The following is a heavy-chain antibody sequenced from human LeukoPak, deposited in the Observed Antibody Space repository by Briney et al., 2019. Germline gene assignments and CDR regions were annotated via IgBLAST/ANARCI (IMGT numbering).Heavy chain of an antibody. V-gene: IGHV3-7*01. Sequence: GRSLRLSCAASGFTFSSYWMSWVRQAPGKGLEWVANIKQDGSEKYYVDSVKGRFTISRDNAKNSLYLQMNSLRAEDTAVYYCARERYFDRGDWFDPWGQGTLVTVSS. CDR2: IKQDGSEK. CDR3: ARERYFDRGDWFDP. CDR1: GFTFSSYW. D-gene: IGHD3-9*01. J-gene: IGHJ5*02.